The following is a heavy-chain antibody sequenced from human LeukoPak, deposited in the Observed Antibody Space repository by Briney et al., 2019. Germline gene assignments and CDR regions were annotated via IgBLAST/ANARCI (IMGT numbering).Heavy chain of an antibody. V-gene: IGHV1-2*02. D-gene: IGHD6-6*01. J-gene: IGHJ4*02. Sequence: GASVKVSCKASGYTFTGYYMHWVRQAPGQGLEWVGWINPKNGGSNYAQKFQGRVTMTRDRSISTAYMELNRLTSDDTAVYYCARDPPGRPYSSSSYGWGQGTLVTVSS. CDR1: GYTFTGYY. CDR2: INPKNGGS. CDR3: ARDPPGRPYSSSSYG.